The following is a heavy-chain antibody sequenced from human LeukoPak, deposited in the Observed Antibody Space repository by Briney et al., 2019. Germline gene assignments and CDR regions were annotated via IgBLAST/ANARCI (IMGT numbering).Heavy chain of an antibody. CDR3: ARDRDSSGWYDAFDI. V-gene: IGHV1-46*01. Sequence: GASVKVSCKASGYTFTSYYMHWVRQAPGQGLEWMGIINPSGGSTSYAQKFQGRVTMTRDMSTSTVYMELSSLRSEDTAVYYCARDRDSSGWYDAFDIWGQGTMVTVSS. CDR2: INPSGGST. D-gene: IGHD6-19*01. CDR1: GYTFTSYY. J-gene: IGHJ3*02.